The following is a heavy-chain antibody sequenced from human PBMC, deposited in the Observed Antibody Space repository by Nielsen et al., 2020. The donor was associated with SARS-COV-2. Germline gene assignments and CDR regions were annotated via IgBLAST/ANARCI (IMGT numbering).Heavy chain of an antibody. V-gene: IGHV3-30*03. D-gene: IGHD3-3*01. CDR2: ISYDGSNK. Sequence: GESLKISCAASGFTFSSYGMHWVRQAPGKGLGWVAVISYDGSNKYYADSVKGRFTISRDNAKNSLYLQMNSLRAEDTAVYYCARDFGSLVYYYYGMDVWGQGTTVTVSS. J-gene: IGHJ6*02. CDR1: GFTFSSYG. CDR3: ARDFGSLVYYYYGMDV.